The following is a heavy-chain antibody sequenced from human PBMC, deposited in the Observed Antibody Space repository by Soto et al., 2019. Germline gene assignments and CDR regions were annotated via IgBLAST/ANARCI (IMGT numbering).Heavy chain of an antibody. Sequence: QAAGSLRLSCAASGFTFSSYAMSWVRQAPGKGLEWVSAISGSGGSTYYADSVKGRFTISRDNSKNTLYLQMNSLRAEDTAVYYCAKDPTYYDFWSGNPPSGENWFDPWGQGTLVTVSS. CDR1: GFTFSSYA. J-gene: IGHJ5*02. V-gene: IGHV3-23*01. CDR3: AKDPTYYDFWSGNPPSGENWFDP. CDR2: ISGSGGST. D-gene: IGHD3-3*01.